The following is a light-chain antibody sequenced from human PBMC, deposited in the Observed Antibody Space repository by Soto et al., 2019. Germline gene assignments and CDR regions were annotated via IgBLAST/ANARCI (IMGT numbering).Light chain of an antibody. V-gene: IGKV1-5*01. J-gene: IGKJ1*01. CDR3: QEYNSYTWT. Sequence: DIQMTQSPSTLPASVGDRVTITCQASQNINNYLNWYQQKPGKVPKLLIYDASNLASGVPSRFSGSGSGTEFTLTISSLQPDDFASFYCQEYNSYTWTFGQGTKVDI. CDR1: QNINNY. CDR2: DAS.